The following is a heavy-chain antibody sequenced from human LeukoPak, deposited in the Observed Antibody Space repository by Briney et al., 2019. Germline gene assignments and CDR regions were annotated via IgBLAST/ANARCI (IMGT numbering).Heavy chain of an antibody. CDR2: INSDGSGT. CDR3: ARICSSTDCLIPD. D-gene: IGHD2-2*01. CDR1: GFTFSRHW. Sequence: GSLRLSCAASGFTFSRHWMHWVRQAPGKGLVWISRINSDGSGTNYADFVKGRFTISRDNAKNTVYLQINSLRDEDTAVYYCARICSSTDCLIPDWGQGTPVTVSS. V-gene: IGHV3-74*01. J-gene: IGHJ4*02.